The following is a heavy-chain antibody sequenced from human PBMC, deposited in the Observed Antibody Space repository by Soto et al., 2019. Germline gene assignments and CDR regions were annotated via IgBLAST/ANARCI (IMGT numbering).Heavy chain of an antibody. CDR2: IWYDGSNK. D-gene: IGHD3-10*01. CDR1: GFTFSSYG. Sequence: GGSLRLSCAASGFTFSSYGMHWVRQAPGKGLEWVAVIWYDGSNKYYADSVKGRFTISRDNSKNTLYLQMNSLRAEDTAVYYCARDGRQHPTLLWFGEERYGMDVWGQGTTVTVSS. J-gene: IGHJ6*02. V-gene: IGHV3-33*01. CDR3: ARDGRQHPTLLWFGEERYGMDV.